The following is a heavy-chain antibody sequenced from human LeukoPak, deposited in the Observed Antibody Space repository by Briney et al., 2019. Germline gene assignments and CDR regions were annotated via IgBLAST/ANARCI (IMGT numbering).Heavy chain of an antibody. CDR3: ARGGVATGFDY. CDR2: TYYRSKWHN. Sequence: SQTLSLTCAISGDSVSSNSGVWNWIRPSPSRGLEWLGRTYYRSKWHNDYEESVKSRIGINPDTSKNQYSLQLNSVTPEDTAVYYCARGGVATGFDYWGQGTLVTVSS. J-gene: IGHJ4*02. CDR1: GDSVSSNSGV. V-gene: IGHV6-1*01.